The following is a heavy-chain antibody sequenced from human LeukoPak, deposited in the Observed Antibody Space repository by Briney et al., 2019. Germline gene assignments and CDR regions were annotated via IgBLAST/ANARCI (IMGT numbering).Heavy chain of an antibody. V-gene: IGHV3-9*01. D-gene: IGHD4-17*01. CDR2: ISWNSGSI. J-gene: IGHJ4*02. Sequence: GGSLRLSCAASGFTFDDYAMHGVRQAPWKGLEWVSGISWNSGSIGYADSVKGRFTISRDNAKNSLYLQMNSLRAEDTALYYCAKDRDGDYEFYFDYWGQGTLVTVSS. CDR3: AKDRDGDYEFYFDY. CDR1: GFTFDDYA.